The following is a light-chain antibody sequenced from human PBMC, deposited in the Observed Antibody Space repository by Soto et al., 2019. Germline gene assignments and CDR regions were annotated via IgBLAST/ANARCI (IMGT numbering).Light chain of an antibody. CDR3: QHYGTSRVT. J-gene: IGKJ3*01. CDR2: GAS. CDR1: QSVSSNF. Sequence: EIVLTQSPGTLSLSPGERATLSCRASQSVSSNFLAWYQQKPGQAPRLLIYGASSRATGVPDRFRGSGSGTDFTLTISRLEPEDFAVYYCQHYGTSRVTFGPGTKVDIK. V-gene: IGKV3-20*01.